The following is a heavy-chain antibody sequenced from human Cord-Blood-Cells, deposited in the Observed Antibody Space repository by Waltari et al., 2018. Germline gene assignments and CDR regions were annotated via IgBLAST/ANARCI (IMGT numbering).Heavy chain of an antibody. J-gene: IGHJ6*02. CDR2: INPNSGGT. CDR1: GYTFTAYY. V-gene: IGHV1-2*06. D-gene: IGHD5-12*01. Sequence: QVQLVQSGAEVKKPGASVKVSCKASGYTFTAYYMYWVRQAPGQGLEWMGRINPNSGGTKYAHKVQGRVTMTRDTSISTAYMELSRLRSDDTAVYYCARELSGYDSDVWGQGTTVTVSS. CDR3: ARELSGYDSDV.